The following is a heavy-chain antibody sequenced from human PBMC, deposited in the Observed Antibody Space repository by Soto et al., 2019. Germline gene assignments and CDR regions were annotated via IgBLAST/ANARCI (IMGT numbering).Heavy chain of an antibody. J-gene: IGHJ4*02. V-gene: IGHV4-59*01. CDR2: ISSSGNT. Sequence: XETLSPPGAPSDRCTSNSPWRWIQHRPGKGLEWIGYISSSGNTNYNPSLKSRVSISVDTCKNQFSLNLTSVTAEDTGVYYCAIAPMVPTRSYFDSWGQDTAVTVSS. CDR3: AIAPMVPTRSYFDS. CDR1: DRCTSNSP. D-gene: IGHD3-10*01.